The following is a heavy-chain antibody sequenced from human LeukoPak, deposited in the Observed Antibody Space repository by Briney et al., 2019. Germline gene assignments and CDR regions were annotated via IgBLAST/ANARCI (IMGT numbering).Heavy chain of an antibody. Sequence: GSLRLSCAASGVTVSSNYMSWVGQAPGKGLEWVSVIYSGGSTYYADSVKGRFTISSDNSKNTLYLQMNSLRPEDTAVYYCARSPRFGEFNSWGQGTLVTVSS. J-gene: IGHJ4*02. CDR2: IYSGGST. D-gene: IGHD3-10*02. V-gene: IGHV3-66*02. CDR3: ARSPRFGEFNS. CDR1: GVTVSSNY.